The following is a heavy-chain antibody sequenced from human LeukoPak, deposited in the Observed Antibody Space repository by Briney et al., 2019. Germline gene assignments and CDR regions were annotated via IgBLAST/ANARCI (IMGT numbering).Heavy chain of an antibody. Sequence: GGSLRLSCAASGFTFSNAWMSWVRQAPGKGLEWVGRIKSKTDGGTTDYAAPVKGRFTISRDDSKNTLYLQMNSLKTEDTAVYYCTTAEMATRGPHAFDIWGQGTMVTVSS. J-gene: IGHJ3*02. D-gene: IGHD5-24*01. V-gene: IGHV3-15*01. CDR3: TTAEMATRGPHAFDI. CDR2: IKSKTDGGTT. CDR1: GFTFSNAW.